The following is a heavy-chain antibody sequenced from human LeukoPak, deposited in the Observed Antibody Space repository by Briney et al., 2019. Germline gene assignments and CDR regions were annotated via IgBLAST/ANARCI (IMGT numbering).Heavy chain of an antibody. Sequence: EPGGSLRLSCAASGFTFSSYAMSWVRQAPGKGLEWVSAISGSGGNTYYADSVQGRFTISRDNSKDTLYLQMNSLRAEDTAVYYCAKATRPQQQVVLPLDYWGQGTLVTVSS. J-gene: IGHJ4*02. D-gene: IGHD6-13*01. CDR1: GFTFSSYA. V-gene: IGHV3-23*01. CDR2: ISGSGGNT. CDR3: AKATRPQQQVVLPLDY.